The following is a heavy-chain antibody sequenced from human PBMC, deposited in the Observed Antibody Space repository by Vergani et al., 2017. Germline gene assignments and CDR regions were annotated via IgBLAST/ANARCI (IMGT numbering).Heavy chain of an antibody. J-gene: IGHJ6*02. Sequence: EVQLLESGGNLIQPGGSLRLSCGASGFTFFSYAMTWVRLAPGKGLQWFSAISGSGGNTFYTDSVKGRFTISRDNSKDTLYLQMNSLRVEDTAIYYCAKARDPNCKGGNCYSYYYGLDLWGQGTTVTVSS. CDR2: ISGSGGNT. CDR1: GFTFFSYA. D-gene: IGHD2-21*01. CDR3: AKARDPNCKGGNCYSYYYGLDL. V-gene: IGHV3-23*01.